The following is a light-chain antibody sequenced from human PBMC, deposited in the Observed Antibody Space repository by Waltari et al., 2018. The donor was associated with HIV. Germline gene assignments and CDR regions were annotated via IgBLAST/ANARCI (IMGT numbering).Light chain of an antibody. Sequence: AIRMTQSPSSFSASTGDRVTITCRASQGISSYLAWYQQKPGKAPNLLIYAASTLQSGVPSRFSGSGSGTDFTLTISCLQSEDFASYDCQQYYSYPLTFGGGTKVEIK. CDR1: QGISSY. J-gene: IGKJ4*01. CDR3: QQYYSYPLT. V-gene: IGKV1-8*01. CDR2: AAS.